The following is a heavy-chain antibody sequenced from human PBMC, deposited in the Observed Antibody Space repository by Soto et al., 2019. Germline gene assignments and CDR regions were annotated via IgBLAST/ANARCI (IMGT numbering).Heavy chain of an antibody. D-gene: IGHD6-6*01. J-gene: IGHJ4*02. CDR1: GYTVTGYY. Sequence: GASVQVSCKASGYTVTGYYMRWVRQAPGQGLEWMGWINPNSGGTNYAQKCQGWVTMTRDTSISTAYMELSRLRSDDTAVYYCARDSSSSSRRPLFDYWGQGTLVTVSS. CDR2: INPNSGGT. V-gene: IGHV1-2*04. CDR3: ARDSSSSSRRPLFDY.